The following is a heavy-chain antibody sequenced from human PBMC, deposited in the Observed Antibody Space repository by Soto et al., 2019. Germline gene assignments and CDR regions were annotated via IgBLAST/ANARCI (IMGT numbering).Heavy chain of an antibody. Sequence: ASVKVSCKASGYTFTSYGISWVRQAPGQGLEWMGWISAYNGNTNYAQKLQGRVTMTTDTSTSTAYMELRSLRSDDTAVYYCARVITGTTFYYYYYYMDVWGKGTTVTVSS. CDR1: GYTFTSYG. V-gene: IGHV1-18*01. CDR2: ISAYNGNT. D-gene: IGHD1-7*01. J-gene: IGHJ6*03. CDR3: ARVITGTTFYYYYYYMDV.